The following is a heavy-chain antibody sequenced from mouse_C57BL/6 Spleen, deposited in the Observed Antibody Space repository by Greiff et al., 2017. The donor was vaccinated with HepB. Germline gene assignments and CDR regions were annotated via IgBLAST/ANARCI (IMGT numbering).Heavy chain of an antibody. CDR3: TRITTVVVGGYYFDY. V-gene: IGHV5-9-1*02. CDR1: GFTFSSYA. CDR2: ISSGGDYI. Sequence: EVQRVESGEGLVKPGGSLKLSCAASGFTFSSYAMSWVRQTPEKRLEWVAYISSGGDYIYYADTVKGRFTISRDNARNTLYLQMSSLKSEDTAMYYCTRITTVVVGGYYFDYWGQGTTLTVSS. J-gene: IGHJ2*01. D-gene: IGHD1-1*01.